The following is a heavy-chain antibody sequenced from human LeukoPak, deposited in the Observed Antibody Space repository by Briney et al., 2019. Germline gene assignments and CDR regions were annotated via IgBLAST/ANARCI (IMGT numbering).Heavy chain of an antibody. D-gene: IGHD2-2*01. J-gene: IGHJ4*02. V-gene: IGHV1-46*01. CDR1: GYTFTRYY. CDR3: ARDVKRRIPCWSSASCSTLIDY. CDR2: INPSGGST. Sequence: ASVKVSCKASGYTFTRYYMHWVRQAPGQGLEWMGIINPSGGSTSYAQKFQGRVTMTRDTSTSTVYMELSSLRSEDTAVYYCARDVKRRIPCWSSASCSTLIDYWGQGTLVTVSS.